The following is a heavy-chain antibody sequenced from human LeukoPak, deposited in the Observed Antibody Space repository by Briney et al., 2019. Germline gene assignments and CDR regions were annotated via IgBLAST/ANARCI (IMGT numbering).Heavy chain of an antibody. Sequence: PSETLSLTCTVSGGSISSSSYYWGWIRHPPGKGLEWIGSICYSGSTYYNPSLKSRVTISVDSSKNQFSLKLSSVTAADTAVYYCARGARGGSYWSRYFDYWGQGTLVTVSS. CDR2: ICYSGST. D-gene: IGHD1-26*01. CDR3: ARGARGGSYWSRYFDY. J-gene: IGHJ4*02. V-gene: IGHV4-39*07. CDR1: GGSISSSSYY.